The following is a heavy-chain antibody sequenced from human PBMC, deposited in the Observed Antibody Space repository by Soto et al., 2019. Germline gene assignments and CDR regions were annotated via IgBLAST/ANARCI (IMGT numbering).Heavy chain of an antibody. J-gene: IGHJ4*02. CDR3: AREYYADSGGFCFFVY. CDR2: IYRDSSSI. Sequence: GGSLRLSCVGSGFTFNSFTMNWVRQAPGKGLEWVSYIYRDSSSIYYADSVKGRFTVSRDNAKNSLFLQMDSLRAEDTAIYYCAREYYADSGGFCFFVYWGQGTLVTVSS. CDR1: GFTFNSFT. V-gene: IGHV3-21*01. D-gene: IGHD3-10*01.